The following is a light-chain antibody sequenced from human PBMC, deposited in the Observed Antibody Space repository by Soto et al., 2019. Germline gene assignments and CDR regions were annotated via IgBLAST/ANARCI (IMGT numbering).Light chain of an antibody. CDR3: QQRGYWPRT. Sequence: EIVLTQSPGTLSLSPGERATLSCRASQSVGSSYLAWYQQKPGQAPRLLIYGASSRATGIPDRVSGSGSGTDFTLTISRLEPEDFAVYYCQQRGYWPRTFGQGTKVEI. CDR1: QSVGSSY. CDR2: GAS. J-gene: IGKJ1*01. V-gene: IGKV3D-20*02.